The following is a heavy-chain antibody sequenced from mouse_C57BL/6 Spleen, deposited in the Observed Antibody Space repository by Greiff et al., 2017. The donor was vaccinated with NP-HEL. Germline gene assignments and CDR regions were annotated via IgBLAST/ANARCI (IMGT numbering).Heavy chain of an antibody. CDR1: GYSITSGYY. D-gene: IGHD4-1*01. CDR2: ISYDGSN. Sequence: DVKLQESGPGLVKPSQSLSLTCSVTGYSITSGYYWNWIRQFPGNKLEWKGYISYDGSNNYNPSLKNRISITRDTSKNQFFLKLNSVTTEDTATYYCARDDLGLYFDYWGQGTTLTVSS. V-gene: IGHV3-6*01. CDR3: ARDDLGLYFDY. J-gene: IGHJ2*01.